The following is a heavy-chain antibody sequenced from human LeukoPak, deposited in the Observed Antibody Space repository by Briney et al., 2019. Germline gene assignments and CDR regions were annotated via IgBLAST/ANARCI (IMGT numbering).Heavy chain of an antibody. CDR1: GFTFSIYG. J-gene: IGHJ5*02. CDR2: IRYDGGNK. Sequence: GGSLRLSCAASGFTFSIYGMHWVRQAPDKGLEWVAYIRYDGGNKYYADSVKGRFTISRDNSKNTLYLEMNSLRADDTAVFYCAKDVTPGRYCSSTSCYGANWFDPWGQGTLVTVSS. V-gene: IGHV3-30*02. D-gene: IGHD2-2*01. CDR3: AKDVTPGRYCSSTSCYGANWFDP.